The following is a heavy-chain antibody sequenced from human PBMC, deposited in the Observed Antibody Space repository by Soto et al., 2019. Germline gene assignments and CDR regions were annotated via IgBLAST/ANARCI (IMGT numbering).Heavy chain of an antibody. V-gene: IGHV1-2*02. CDR3: ARALRQWLVSDDPLGFY. J-gene: IGHJ4*02. D-gene: IGHD6-19*01. CDR1: GYTFTGYY. Sequence: ASVKVSCKASGYTFTGYYMHWVRQAPGQGLEWMGWINPNSGGTNYAQKFQGRVTMTRDTSISTAYMELSRLRSDDTAVYYCARALRQWLVSDDPLGFYWGQGTLVTVSS. CDR2: INPNSGGT.